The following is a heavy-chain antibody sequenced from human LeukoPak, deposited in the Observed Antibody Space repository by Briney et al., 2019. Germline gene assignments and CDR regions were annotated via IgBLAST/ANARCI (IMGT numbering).Heavy chain of an antibody. D-gene: IGHD1-26*01. CDR1: GFTFSIYA. CDR3: VRDLGGRSGH. J-gene: IGHJ4*02. V-gene: IGHV3-74*01. CDR2: INSDGSSI. Sequence: GGSLRLSCAASGFTFSIYAMSWVRQAPGKGLVWVSRINSDGSSISYADSVKGRFTISRDNAKNTLYLQMNSLRAEDTAVYYCVRDLGGRSGHWGQGTLVTVSS.